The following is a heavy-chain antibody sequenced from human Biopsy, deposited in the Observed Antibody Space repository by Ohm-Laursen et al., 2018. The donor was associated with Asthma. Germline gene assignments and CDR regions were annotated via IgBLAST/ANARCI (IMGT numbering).Heavy chain of an antibody. D-gene: IGHD4-23*01. V-gene: IGHV3-30*18. J-gene: IGHJ3*02. CDR1: GFVFSQSG. Sequence: SLRLSCSATGFVFSQSGMHWVRQAPGKGLEWVALISSDGHNKYYKDSVKGRFTISRDNSKLRLYLEINSLRVEDSAVYYCAKESGQDSGGTGAFDRWGQGIMVAVSS. CDR2: ISSDGHNK. CDR3: AKESGQDSGGTGAFDR.